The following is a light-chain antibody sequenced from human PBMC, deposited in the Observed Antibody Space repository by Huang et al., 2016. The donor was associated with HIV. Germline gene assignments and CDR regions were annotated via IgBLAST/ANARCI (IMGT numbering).Light chain of an antibody. CDR3: QQSYSALVLT. Sequence: DIQMTQSPSSLSASVGDRVTIACRASQSIGTYLNWYQQKRGEAPRLLIHVASSLQSCVPSRFSGSGYGTDFTLTISSLQPEDFATYYGQQSYSALVLTFGGGTKVEIK. V-gene: IGKV1-39*01. J-gene: IGKJ4*01. CDR1: QSIGTY. CDR2: VAS.